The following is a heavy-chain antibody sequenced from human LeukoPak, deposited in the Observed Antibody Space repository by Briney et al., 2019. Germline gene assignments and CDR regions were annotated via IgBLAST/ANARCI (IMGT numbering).Heavy chain of an antibody. V-gene: IGHV4-34*01. D-gene: IGHD1-26*01. J-gene: IGHJ4*02. Sequence: PETLSLTCAVSDGSFSSHYWTWIRQPPGKGLEWTGEINHSGSTNYNPSLKSRFTISVDTSKNQFSLKLSSVTAADTAVYYCARAAPTIVGASTLYYFDSWGQGTLVTVSS. CDR1: DGSFSSHY. CDR3: ARAAPTIVGASTLYYFDS. CDR2: INHSGST.